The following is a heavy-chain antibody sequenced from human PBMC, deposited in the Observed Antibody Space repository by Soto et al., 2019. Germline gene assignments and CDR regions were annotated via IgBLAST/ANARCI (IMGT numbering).Heavy chain of an antibody. CDR1: GFTLSSFG. J-gene: IGHJ6*01. CDR3: ARDFITGASSSGPSYYHMDV. Sequence: QEQLVESGGGVVQPGRSLRLSCAASGFTLSSFGIHWVRQAPCKRLEWVAVIRHDGSQTNYVDSVQGRFTISRDSSRNTVFLKVDSLRAEDTVVYRCARDFITGASSSGPSYYHMDVWCRGTTVTVS. V-gene: IGHV3-33*01. CDR2: IRHDGSQT. D-gene: IGHD1-20*01.